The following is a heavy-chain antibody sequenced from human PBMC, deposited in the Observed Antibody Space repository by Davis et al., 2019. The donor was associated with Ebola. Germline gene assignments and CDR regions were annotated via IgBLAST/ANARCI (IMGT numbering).Heavy chain of an antibody. CDR3: ARVAVAGTSYDY. V-gene: IGHV4-39*07. CDR1: GGSISSSSYY. D-gene: IGHD6-19*01. Sequence: MPSETLSLTCTVSGGSISSSSYYWGWIRQPPGKGLEWIGSIYHSGSTNYNPSLKSRVTISVDKSKNQFSLKLSSVTAADTAVYYCARVAVAGTSYDYWGQGTLVTVSS. J-gene: IGHJ4*02. CDR2: IYHSGST.